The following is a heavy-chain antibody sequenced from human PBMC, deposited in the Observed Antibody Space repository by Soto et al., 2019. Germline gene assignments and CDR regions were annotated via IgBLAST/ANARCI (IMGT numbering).Heavy chain of an antibody. CDR3: ARGGGSCSSTSCQPSTNYYGMDV. CDR2: IYYSGRT. J-gene: IGHJ6*02. D-gene: IGHD2-2*01. V-gene: IGHV4-31*03. CDR1: GGAISSGGYY. Sequence: PSETTSLTCSVSGGAISSGGYYWGWIRQHPGRGLEWIGYIYYSGRTYYNPSLKSRLTISVDTSKNQFSLRLSSVTAADTAVYYCARGGGSCSSTSCQPSTNYYGMDVWGQGTTVTVSS.